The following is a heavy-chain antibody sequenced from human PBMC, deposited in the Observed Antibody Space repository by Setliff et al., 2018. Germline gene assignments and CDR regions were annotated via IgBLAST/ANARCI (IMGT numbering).Heavy chain of an antibody. Sequence: PGGSLRLSCAASGFTLSSYAMTWVRRAPGKGLEWVSGIGSGGGNTYYADSVKGRFTISRDNSKNTLYLQMNSLRAEDTAVYYCARDPRDGSSSPMADNWGQGTLVTVSS. CDR2: IGSGGGNT. CDR1: GFTLSSYA. J-gene: IGHJ4*02. V-gene: IGHV3-23*01. D-gene: IGHD3-10*01. CDR3: ARDPRDGSSSPMADN.